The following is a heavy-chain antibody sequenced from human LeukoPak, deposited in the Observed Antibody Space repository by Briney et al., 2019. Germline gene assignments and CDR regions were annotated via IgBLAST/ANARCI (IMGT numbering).Heavy chain of an antibody. CDR1: GGSISSYY. D-gene: IGHD3-22*01. J-gene: IGHJ4*02. V-gene: IGHV4-59*01. CDR3: AREDSSGYYYFDY. Sequence: SETLSLTCTVSGGSISSYYWSWIRQPPGKGVEWIGYIYYSGSTNYNPSLKSRVTISVDTSKNQFSLKLSSVTAADTAVYYCAREDSSGYYYFDYWGQGTLVTVSS. CDR2: IYYSGST.